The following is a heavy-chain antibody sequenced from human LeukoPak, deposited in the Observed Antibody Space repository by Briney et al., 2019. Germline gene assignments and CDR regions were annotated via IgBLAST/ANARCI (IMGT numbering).Heavy chain of an antibody. V-gene: IGHV3-48*03. J-gene: IGHJ3*02. D-gene: IGHD3-10*01. CDR1: GFTFSSYE. CDR2: ISSSGSTI. Sequence: PGGSLRLSCAASGFTFSSYEMNWVRQAPGKGLEWGSYISSSGSTIYYAGYVKGRFTISRDNAKTSLYLQMNSLRAEDTAVYYCAREELWFGELSVAAFDIWGQGTMVTVSS. CDR3: AREELWFGELSVAAFDI.